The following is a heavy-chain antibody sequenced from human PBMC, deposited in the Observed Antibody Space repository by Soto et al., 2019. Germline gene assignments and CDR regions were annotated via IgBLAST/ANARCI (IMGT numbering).Heavy chain of an antibody. V-gene: IGHV3-23*01. D-gene: IGHD2-15*01. CDR3: AKDGRRGYCSGGSCYADAFDI. CDR1: GFTFSSYA. CDR2: ISGSGGST. J-gene: IGHJ3*02. Sequence: GGPLRLSCAASGFTFSSYAMSWVRQAPGKGLEWVSAISGSGGSTYYADSVKGRFTISRDNSKNTLYLQMNSLRAEDTAVYYCAKDGRRGYCSGGSCYADAFDIWGQGTMVTVSS.